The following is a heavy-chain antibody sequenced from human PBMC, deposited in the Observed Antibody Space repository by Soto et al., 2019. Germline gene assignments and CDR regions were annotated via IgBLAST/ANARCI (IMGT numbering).Heavy chain of an antibody. V-gene: IGHV3-7*01. D-gene: IGHD4-17*01. Sequence: EVQVVESGGGLVQPGGSLRLSCAASGFRFSTYWMSWVRQAPGKGLEWLANIKQDANEMYYVDSVKGRFTISGDSAKNSLYLQMNSLRAEDTAVYYCARDWILATVTTLGYWGQGTLVTVSS. CDR1: GFRFSTYW. J-gene: IGHJ4*02. CDR2: IKQDANEM. CDR3: ARDWILATVTTLGY.